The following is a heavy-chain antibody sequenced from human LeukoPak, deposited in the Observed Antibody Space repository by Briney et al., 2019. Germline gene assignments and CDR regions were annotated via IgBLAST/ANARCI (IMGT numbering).Heavy chain of an antibody. D-gene: IGHD5-18*01. CDR3: ARDLKGYGPIDY. J-gene: IGHJ4*02. Sequence: GGSLRLSCAASGFTFGSNSMNWVRQVPGKGLEWVSSISSSSSYIYYADSVKGRFTISRDNAKNSLYLQMNSLRAEDTAVYYCARDLKGYGPIDYWGQGTLVTVSS. CDR2: ISSSSSYI. V-gene: IGHV3-21*01. CDR1: GFTFGSNS.